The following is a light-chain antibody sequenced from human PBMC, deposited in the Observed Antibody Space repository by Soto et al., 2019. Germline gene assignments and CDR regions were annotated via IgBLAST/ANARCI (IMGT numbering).Light chain of an antibody. J-gene: IGKJ5*01. CDR1: QSVSRY. CDR3: QQRSDWPIT. Sequence: EVVLTQSPATLSLSPGERATLSCRASQSVSRYLAWYQQKPGQAPRLLIFDASNRATGIPARFSDSGSGTDFSLTISRLESEDSAVYYCQQRSDWPITFGQGTRLDSK. V-gene: IGKV3-11*01. CDR2: DAS.